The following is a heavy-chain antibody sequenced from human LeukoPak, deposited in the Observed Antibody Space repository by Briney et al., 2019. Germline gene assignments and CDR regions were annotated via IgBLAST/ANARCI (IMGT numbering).Heavy chain of an antibody. CDR3: VRDWDHYDFDS. D-gene: IGHD3-16*01. Sequence: GGSLRLSCAASGFTFNKYYIHWVRQAPGKGLGWVSRVNGVGSEGIYADSVKGRFSIFRDHAKNKVYLQMNSLTAEDTAMYYCVRDWDHYDFDSWGQGTLVTVAS. CDR1: GFTFNKYY. J-gene: IGHJ5*01. CDR2: VNGVGSEG. V-gene: IGHV3-74*01.